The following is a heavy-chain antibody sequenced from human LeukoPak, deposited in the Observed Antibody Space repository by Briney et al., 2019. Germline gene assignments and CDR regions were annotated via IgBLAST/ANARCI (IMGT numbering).Heavy chain of an antibody. CDR3: TRGWIQLWNDAFDI. Sequence: GGSLRLSCAASGFTFSTYAMSWVRQAPGKGLEWVSVISGSGGSTYYADSVKGRFTISRDNSKNTLYLQMNSLRPGDTAVYYCTRGWIQLWNDAFDIWGQGTMVTVSS. V-gene: IGHV3-23*01. CDR2: ISGSGGST. D-gene: IGHD5-18*01. CDR1: GFTFSTYA. J-gene: IGHJ3*02.